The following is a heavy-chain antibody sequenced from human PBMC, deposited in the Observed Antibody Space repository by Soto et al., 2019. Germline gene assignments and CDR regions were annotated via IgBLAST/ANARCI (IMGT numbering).Heavy chain of an antibody. J-gene: IGHJ1*01. Sequence: GGSLRLSCAASGITISNYPMSWVRQAPGKGLDWVSGISGSGDRTYYADSAKGRFTISKDISKNSLSLQLDNLGVEDTAVYFGVKDDGGYPSTAPQWGQGTLVTVSS. D-gene: IGHD3-22*01. CDR1: GITISNYP. V-gene: IGHV3-23*01. CDR3: VKDDGGYPSTAPQ. CDR2: ISGSGDRT.